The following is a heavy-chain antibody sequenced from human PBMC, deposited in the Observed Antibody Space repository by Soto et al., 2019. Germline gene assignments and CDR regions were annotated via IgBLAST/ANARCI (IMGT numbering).Heavy chain of an antibody. D-gene: IGHD3-22*01. CDR2: ISSSSSYI. J-gene: IGHJ4*01. CDR3: ARDLMIGSGYYLDPYFAY. V-gene: IGHV3-21*01. Sequence: EVQLVESGGGLVKPGGSLRLSCAASGFTFSSYSMNWVRQAPGKGLEWVSSISSSSSYIYYADSVKGRFTISRDNAKNSLYLQMNSLRAEDTAVYYCARDLMIGSGYYLDPYFAYWGQGTLVTVSS. CDR1: GFTFSSYS.